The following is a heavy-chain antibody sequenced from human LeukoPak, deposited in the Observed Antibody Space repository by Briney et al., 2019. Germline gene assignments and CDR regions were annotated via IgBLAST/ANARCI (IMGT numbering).Heavy chain of an antibody. CDR3: ARELNGYNPERGDY. CDR2: INPGGGST. D-gene: IGHD5-24*01. Sequence: ASVKVSCKASGYTFTSYYMHWVRQAPGQGLEWMGIINPGGGSTSYEQKFQGRLTMTRDMSTSTAYMELSSLRSEDTAVYYCARELNGYNPERGDYWGQGTLVTVSS. J-gene: IGHJ4*02. V-gene: IGHV1-46*01. CDR1: GYTFTSYY.